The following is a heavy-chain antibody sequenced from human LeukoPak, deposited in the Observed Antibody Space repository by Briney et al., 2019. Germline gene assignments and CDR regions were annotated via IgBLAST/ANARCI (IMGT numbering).Heavy chain of an antibody. CDR1: GGSISSSSYY. V-gene: IGHV4-39*07. CDR2: IYYSGST. J-gene: IGHJ5*02. D-gene: IGHD5-12*01. CDR3: AREYRGYDVNWFDP. Sequence: ASETLSLTCTVSGGSISSSSYYWGWIRQPPGKGLEWIGSIYYSGSTYYNPSLKSRVTISVDTSKNQFSLKLSSVTAADTAVYYCAREYRGYDVNWFDPWGQGTLVTVSS.